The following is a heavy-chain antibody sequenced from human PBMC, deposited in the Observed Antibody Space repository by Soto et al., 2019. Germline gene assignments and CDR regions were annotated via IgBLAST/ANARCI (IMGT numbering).Heavy chain of an antibody. CDR2: IDPHSNT. CDR1: GFSFSSYW. Sequence: PGESLKISCQGSGFSFSSYWIGWVRQMPGQGLEWMAFIDPHSNTRYSPSFEGQITISADNSISTAYLQWSSLKASDTAIYYCARRTYTSGWRHYFDYWGQGTLVTVSS. CDR3: ARRTYTSGWRHYFDY. J-gene: IGHJ4*02. D-gene: IGHD6-19*01. V-gene: IGHV5-51*01.